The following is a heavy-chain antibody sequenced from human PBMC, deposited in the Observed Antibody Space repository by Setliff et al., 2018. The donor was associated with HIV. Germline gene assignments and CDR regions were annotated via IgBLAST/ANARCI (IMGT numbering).Heavy chain of an antibody. CDR1: GITVSSNY. CDR3: AKAVVGSGHYDS. V-gene: IGHV3-23*01. Sequence: GGSLRLSCAASGITVSSNYMNWVRQAPGRGLQWVASVSSTGRSTYYADSVQGRFTISRDNSKGILYLQVNSLRAEDTAICYCAKAVVGSGHYDSWGQGTAVT. CDR2: VSSTGRST. J-gene: IGHJ4*02. D-gene: IGHD2-15*01.